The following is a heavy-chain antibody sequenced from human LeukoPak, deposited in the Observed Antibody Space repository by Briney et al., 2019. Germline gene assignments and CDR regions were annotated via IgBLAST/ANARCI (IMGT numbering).Heavy chain of an antibody. Sequence: GGSLRLSCAASGITVSYNFMSWARQAPGKGLEWVASINHNGNVNYYVDSVRGRFTISRDNAKNSLYLQMNSLRDEDTAVYYCARDAAFSAFNMWGQGTMVTVSS. CDR2: INHNGNVN. CDR1: GITVSYNF. J-gene: IGHJ3*02. CDR3: ARDAAFSAFNM. D-gene: IGHD2-15*01. V-gene: IGHV3-7*01.